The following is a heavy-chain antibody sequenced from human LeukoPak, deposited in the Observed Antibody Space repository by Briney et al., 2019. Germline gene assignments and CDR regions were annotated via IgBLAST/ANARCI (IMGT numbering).Heavy chain of an antibody. Sequence: PSETLSLTCTVSGGSISNYYLSWIRQPPGKGLEWIGYIYYSGSTNYNPSLKSRVTISVDTSKNQFSLKLSSVTAADTAVYYCARDVLAAAGTELWGQGTLVTVSS. D-gene: IGHD6-13*01. CDR3: ARDVLAAAGTEL. CDR2: IYYSGST. CDR1: GGSISNYY. J-gene: IGHJ4*02. V-gene: IGHV4-59*01.